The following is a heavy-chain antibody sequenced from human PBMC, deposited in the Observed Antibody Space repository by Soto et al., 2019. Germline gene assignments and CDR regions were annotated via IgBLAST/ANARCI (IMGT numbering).Heavy chain of an antibody. Sequence: QVQLVESGGGVVQPGRSLRLSCAASGFTFSSYAMHWVRQAPAKGLEWVAGISYDGSNRHYADSVKGRFTISRDNSKNTLYLPMKSVRVEDTAVYYSVSCSGGSCYRIRSNCYYYGMDVWGQGTTVTVSS. D-gene: IGHD2-15*01. CDR1: GFTFSSYA. CDR3: VSCSGGSCYRIRSNCYYYGMDV. CDR2: ISYDGSNR. J-gene: IGHJ6*02. V-gene: IGHV3-30-3*01.